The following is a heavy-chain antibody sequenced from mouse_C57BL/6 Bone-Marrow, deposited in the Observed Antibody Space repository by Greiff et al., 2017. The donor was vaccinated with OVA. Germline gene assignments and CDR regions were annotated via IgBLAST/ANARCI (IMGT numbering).Heavy chain of an antibody. J-gene: IGHJ4*01. CDR1: GFSFNTYD. V-gene: IGHV10-1*01. CDR3: VRQGFNAMDY. Sequence: VQLKESGGGLVQPKGSLKLSCAASGFSFNTYDVKCVRQAPGKGFVWVARIRSKSNNYATNYADSVKDRFTISRDDSESKLYLQMNNLKTEDTAMYYCVRQGFNAMDYWGQGTSVTVSS. CDR2: IRSKSNNYAT.